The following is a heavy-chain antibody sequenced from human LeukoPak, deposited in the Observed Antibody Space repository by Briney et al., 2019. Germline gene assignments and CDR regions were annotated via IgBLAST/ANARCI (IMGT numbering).Heavy chain of an antibody. CDR2: IYYSGST. V-gene: IGHV4-59*01. D-gene: IGHD3-3*01. CDR1: GGSISSYY. CDR3: ARGGHYDFWSGYYPSDMDV. J-gene: IGHJ6*02. Sequence: SETLPLTCTVSGGSISSYYWSWIRQPPGKGLEWIGYIYYSGSTNYNPSLKSRVTISVDTSKNQFSLKLSSVTAADTAVYYCARGGHYDFWSGYYPSDMDVWGQGTTVTVSS.